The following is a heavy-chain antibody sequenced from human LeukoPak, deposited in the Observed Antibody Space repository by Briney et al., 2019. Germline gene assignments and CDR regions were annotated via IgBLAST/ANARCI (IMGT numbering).Heavy chain of an antibody. J-gene: IGHJ6*02. CDR3: ARVGSTPYYYGMDV. D-gene: IGHD6-13*01. CDR1: GYTFTSYG. V-gene: IGHV1-18*01. Sequence: ASVKVSCKASGYTFTSYGISWVRQAPGQGLEWMGWISAYNGNTNYAQKLQGRVTMTTDTSASTAYMELRSLRSDDTAVYYCARVGSTPYYYGMDVWGQGTTVTVSS. CDR2: ISAYNGNT.